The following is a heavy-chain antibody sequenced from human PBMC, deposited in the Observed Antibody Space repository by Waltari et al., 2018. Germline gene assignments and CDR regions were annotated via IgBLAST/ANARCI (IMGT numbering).Heavy chain of an antibody. D-gene: IGHD6-25*01. CDR1: GYTFTSYG. V-gene: IGHV1-18*04. CDR2: AMPYTGYS. J-gene: IGHJ4*02. CDR3: ARDRPGAAAATAPFDY. Sequence: QVQLVQSGAEVKKAGASVRVSCKASGYTFTSYGLNWVRQAPGQGLELMGWAMPYTGYSRATQNLEGRVTLTTDTSTKTAYMGRRSLRSDDTAVYYCARDRPGAAAATAPFDYWGQGTLVTVS.